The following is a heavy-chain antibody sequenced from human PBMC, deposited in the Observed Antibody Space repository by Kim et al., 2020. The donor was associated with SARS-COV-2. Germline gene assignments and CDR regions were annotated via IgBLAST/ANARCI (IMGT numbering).Heavy chain of an antibody. CDR1: GGTFSSYA. V-gene: IGHV1-69*13. CDR2: IIPIIGTA. CDR3: ARDVAYYGSGDWFDP. Sequence: SVKVSCKASGGTFSSYAISWVRQAPGQGLEWMGGIIPIIGTANYAQKFQGRVTITADESTSTAYMELSSLRSEDTAVYYCARDVAYYGSGDWFDPWGQGTLLTVSS. J-gene: IGHJ5*02. D-gene: IGHD3-10*01.